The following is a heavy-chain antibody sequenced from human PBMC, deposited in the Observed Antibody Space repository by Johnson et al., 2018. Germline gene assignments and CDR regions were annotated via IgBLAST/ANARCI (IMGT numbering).Heavy chain of an antibody. CDR2: VSWNGDKI. D-gene: IGHD2-15*01. CDR1: GFSFDDYA. V-gene: IGHV3-9*01. CDR3: VKDSGVVVDPWYFDL. J-gene: IGHJ2*01. Sequence: VQLVQSGGGLVRAGGSLRLYCAASGFSFDDYAMHWVRHAPGKGLEWVAGVSWNGDKIDYADAVKARFTISQNNATNSLYLQIDGLRAEDTALDYCVKDSGVVVDPWYFDLGGRGTLVTVSS.